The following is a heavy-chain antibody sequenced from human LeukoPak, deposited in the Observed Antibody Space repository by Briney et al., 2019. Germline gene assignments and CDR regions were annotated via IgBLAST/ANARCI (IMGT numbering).Heavy chain of an antibody. V-gene: IGHV5-51*01. J-gene: IGHJ6*02. CDR3: ARASVDYYYYYGMDV. D-gene: IGHD6-19*01. CDR2: IYPGDSDT. Sequence: GEFLKISCKGSGYSFTSYWIGWVRQMPGKGLEWMGIIYPGDSDTRYSPSFQGQVTISADKSISTAYLQWSSLKASDTAMYYCARASVDYYYYYGMDVWGQGTTVTVSS. CDR1: GYSFTSYW.